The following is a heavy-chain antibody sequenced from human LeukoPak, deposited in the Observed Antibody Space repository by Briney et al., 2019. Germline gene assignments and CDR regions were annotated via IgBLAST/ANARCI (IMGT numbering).Heavy chain of an antibody. CDR1: GYTFISYD. CDR3: ARGDRDYDILTGYSKSWFDP. D-gene: IGHD3-9*01. J-gene: IGHJ5*02. V-gene: IGHV1-8*03. CDR2: MNPNSGNT. Sequence: ASVKVSCKASGYTFISYDINWVRQATGQGVEWMGRMNPNSGNTDYAQKFQGRVAITRNTSIYTAYMELSSLTSEDTAVYYCARGDRDYDILTGYSKSWFDPWGQGTLVTVSS.